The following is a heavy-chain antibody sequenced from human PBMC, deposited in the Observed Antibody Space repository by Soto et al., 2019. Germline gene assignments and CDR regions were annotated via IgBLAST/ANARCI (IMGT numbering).Heavy chain of an antibody. D-gene: IGHD3-10*01. CDR2: IYYSGIT. J-gene: IGHJ6*02. CDR3: ERDSSFGSGSYGMDV. Sequence: PXETLSLTGAVSGGSVSSGSYYWSWIRQPPGKGLEWIGYIYYSGITNYNPSLKSRVTISVDTSKNQFSLKLSSVTAADTAVYYCERDSSFGSGSYGMDVWGQGTKVTVYS. CDR1: GGSVSSGSYY. V-gene: IGHV4-61*01.